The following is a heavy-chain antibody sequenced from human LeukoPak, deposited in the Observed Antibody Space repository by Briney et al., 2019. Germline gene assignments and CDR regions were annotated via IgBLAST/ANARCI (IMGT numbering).Heavy chain of an antibody. V-gene: IGHV4-30-4*01. CDR3: ARDLANYDILTGNFGWFDP. CDR1: GDSISSGEYY. CDR2: IYYSGST. D-gene: IGHD3-9*01. Sequence: SETLSLTCTVSGDSISSGEYYWSWIRQPPGKGLEWIGYIYYSGSTSYNPSLKSRVTISVDTSKNQFSLKLSPVTASDTAVYYCARDLANYDILTGNFGWFDPWGQGTLVTVSS. J-gene: IGHJ5*02.